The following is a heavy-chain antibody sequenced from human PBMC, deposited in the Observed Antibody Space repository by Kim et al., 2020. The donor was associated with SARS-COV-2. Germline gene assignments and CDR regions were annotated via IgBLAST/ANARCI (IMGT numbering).Heavy chain of an antibody. D-gene: IGHD3-10*01. CDR1: GGSISSSSYY. CDR2: IYYSGST. Sequence: SETLSLTCTVSGGSISSSSYYWGWIRQPPGKGLEWIGSIYYSGSTYYNPSLKSRVTISVDTSKNQFSLKLSSVTAADTAVYYCARHAITMVRGVGYYYGMDVWGQGTTVTVSS. V-gene: IGHV4-39*01. J-gene: IGHJ6*02. CDR3: ARHAITMVRGVGYYYGMDV.